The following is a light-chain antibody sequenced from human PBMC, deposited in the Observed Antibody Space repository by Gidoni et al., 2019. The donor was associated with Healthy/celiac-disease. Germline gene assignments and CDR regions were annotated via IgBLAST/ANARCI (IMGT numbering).Light chain of an antibody. V-gene: IGLV2-23*01. Sequence: QSALTQPASVSGSPGQSITISCTGTSSDVGSYNLVSWYQQHPGKAPTLTHEGSKRPSGVSNRFSGSNSGNTASLTISGLQAEDEADYYCCSYAVSSTKVFGGGTKLTVL. CDR2: EGS. CDR3: CSYAVSSTKV. J-gene: IGLJ3*02. CDR1: SSDVGSYNL.